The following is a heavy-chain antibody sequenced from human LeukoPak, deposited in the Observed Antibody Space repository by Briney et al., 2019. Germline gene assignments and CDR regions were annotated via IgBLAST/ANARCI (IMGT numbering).Heavy chain of an antibody. J-gene: IGHJ3*02. D-gene: IGHD2-15*01. CDR1: GGSFSGYY. V-gene: IGHV4-34*01. CDR2: INHSGST. CDR3: ASYCSGGSCYAAFDI. Sequence: SETLSLTSAVYGGSFSGYYWSWIRQPPGKGLEWIGEINHSGSTNYNPSLKSRVTISVDTSKNQFSLKPSSVTAADTAVYYCASYCSGGSCYAAFDIWGQGTMVTVSS.